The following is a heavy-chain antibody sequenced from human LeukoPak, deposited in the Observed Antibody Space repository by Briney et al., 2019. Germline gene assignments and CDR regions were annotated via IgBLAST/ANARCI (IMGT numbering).Heavy chain of an antibody. CDR2: INSDGSST. Sequence: GGSLRLSCAASGFTFSSYWMHWVRHAPGKGLVWVSRINSDGSSTSYADSVKGRFTISRDNAKNTLYLQMNSLRAEDTAVYYCAREGYYGSGSYPAYYFDYWGQGTLVTVSS. CDR3: AREGYYGSGSYPAYYFDY. J-gene: IGHJ4*02. V-gene: IGHV3-74*01. D-gene: IGHD3-10*01. CDR1: GFTFSSYW.